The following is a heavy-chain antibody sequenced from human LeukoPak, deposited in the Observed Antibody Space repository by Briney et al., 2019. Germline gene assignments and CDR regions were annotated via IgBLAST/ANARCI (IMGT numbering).Heavy chain of an antibody. D-gene: IGHD3-10*01. CDR3: ARARYYGSGSYLY. CDR1: GGSFSGYY. V-gene: IGHV4-34*01. CDR2: INRSGST. Sequence: SETLSLTCAVYGGSFSGYYWSWVRQPPGKGLEWIGEINRSGSTNYNPSLKSRVTISVDTSKNQFSLKLSSVTAADTAVYYCARARYYGSGSYLYWGQGTLVTVSS. J-gene: IGHJ4*02.